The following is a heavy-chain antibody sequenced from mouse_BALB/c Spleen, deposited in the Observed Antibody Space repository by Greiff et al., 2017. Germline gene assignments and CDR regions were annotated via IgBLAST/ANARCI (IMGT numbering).Heavy chain of an antibody. V-gene: IGHV14-3*02. Sequence: VQLQQSGAELVKPGASVKLSCTASGFNIKDTYMHWVKQRPEQGLEWIGRIDPANGNTKYDPKFQGKATITADTSSNTAYLQLSSLTSEDTAVYYCARRDYDDYAMDYWGQGTSVTVSS. CDR1: GFNIKDTY. CDR3: ARRDYDDYAMDY. J-gene: IGHJ4*01. CDR2: IDPANGNT. D-gene: IGHD2-4*01.